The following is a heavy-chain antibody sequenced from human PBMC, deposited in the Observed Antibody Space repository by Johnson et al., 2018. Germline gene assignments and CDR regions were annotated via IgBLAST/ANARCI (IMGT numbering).Heavy chain of an antibody. V-gene: IGHV3-30*18. J-gene: IGHJ4*02. CDR1: GFTFNNHG. CDR2: ISNDGSRE. D-gene: IGHD3/OR15-3a*01. CDR3: AKELDSLGLRGYFDY. Sequence: QVQLVESGGGVVQPGRSLRLSCAASGFTFNNHGMPLVRQAPGKGLEWVTFISNDGSREYYTDSVKGRFTISRDNSKNTLFLQMNGLRTEDTAVYYCAKELDSLGLRGYFDYWGQGTLVTVSS.